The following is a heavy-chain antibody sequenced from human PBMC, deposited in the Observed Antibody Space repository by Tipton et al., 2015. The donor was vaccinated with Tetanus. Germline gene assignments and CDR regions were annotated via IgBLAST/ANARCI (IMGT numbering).Heavy chain of an antibody. V-gene: IGHV4-61*08. CDR3: AREPAATGTSLFDY. D-gene: IGHD6-13*01. J-gene: IGHJ4*02. Sequence: TLSLICSVSGASLRSDDYQWNWIRQPPGKGLEWLAYISASGSTNSNYSLKSRITISRDTSKNQFSLRLGSVTAADTAMYYCAREPAATGTSLFDYWCQGALVTVSS. CDR1: GASLRSDDYQ. CDR2: ISASGST.